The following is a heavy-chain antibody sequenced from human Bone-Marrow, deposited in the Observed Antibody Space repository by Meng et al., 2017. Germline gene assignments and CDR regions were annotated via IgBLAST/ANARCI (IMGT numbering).Heavy chain of an antibody. V-gene: IGHV1-18*01. CDR1: GYTYTCYG. D-gene: IGHD3-10*01. Sequence: QGRGGHPGEAVEKPGEVGKVCCKVSGYTYTCYGISCVRQVPGQGLEWMGWISAYKGNTNYAEKLRGRVIMTTDTSTSNTYMELRCLRSDDTAAYYCARSYYGTGSATPNFDPWGQGTLVTVSS. J-gene: IGHJ5*02. CDR3: ARSYYGTGSATPNFDP. CDR2: ISAYKGNT.